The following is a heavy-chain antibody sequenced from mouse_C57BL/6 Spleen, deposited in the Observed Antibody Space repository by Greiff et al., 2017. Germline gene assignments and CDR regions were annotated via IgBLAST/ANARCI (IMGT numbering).Heavy chain of an antibody. J-gene: IGHJ3*01. Sequence: QVQLQQSGPELVKPGASVKISCKASGYAFSSSWINWVKQRPGKGLEWIGRIYPGDGDTNYNGKFKGKATLTADKSSSTAYMQLSSLTSEDSAVYFCARDGTDPWFAYWGQGTLVTVSA. CDR3: ARDGTDPWFAY. D-gene: IGHD3-3*01. V-gene: IGHV1-82*01. CDR2: IYPGDGDT. CDR1: GYAFSSSW.